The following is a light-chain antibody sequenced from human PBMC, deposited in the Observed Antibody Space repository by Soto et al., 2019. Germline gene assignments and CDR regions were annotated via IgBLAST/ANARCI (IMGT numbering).Light chain of an antibody. CDR1: QSVSSSY. Sequence: EIVLTQSPGTLSLSPGERATLSCRASQSVSSSYLAWYQQKPGQASRLLIYGASSRATGIPDRFSGSGSGTAFTLTISRLEPEDFAVYYCQQYGSSPRYPFGQGTKLEIK. CDR2: GAS. V-gene: IGKV3-20*01. J-gene: IGKJ2*01. CDR3: QQYGSSPRYP.